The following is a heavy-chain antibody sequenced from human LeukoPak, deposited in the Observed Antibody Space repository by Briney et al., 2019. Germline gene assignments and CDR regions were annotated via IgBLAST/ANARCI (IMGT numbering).Heavy chain of an antibody. V-gene: IGHV3-21*01. CDR3: ARRGYDYVWGSYRYNWFDP. J-gene: IGHJ5*02. CDR2: ISRSGPYI. CDR1: GITFSTYS. Sequence: PGGSLRLSCAASGITFSTYSMTWVRQAPGKGLKWVASISRSGPYIYYADSVKGRFTISRDNAKNSLYLQMNSLRAEDTAVYYCARRGYDYVWGSYRYNWFDPWGQGTLVTVSS. D-gene: IGHD3-16*02.